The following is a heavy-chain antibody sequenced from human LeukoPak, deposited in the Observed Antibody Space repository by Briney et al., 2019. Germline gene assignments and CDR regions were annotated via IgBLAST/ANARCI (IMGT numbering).Heavy chain of an antibody. CDR2: ISTSSRTI. J-gene: IGHJ4*02. V-gene: IGHV3-48*01. CDR1: GFTFSSYT. CDR3: ARGRRDYSNYEGTLEY. D-gene: IGHD4-11*01. Sequence: PGGSLRLSCAASGFTFSSYTMDWLRQAPGKGLEWVAYISTSSRTIYYADSVKGRFTISRDDAKNSLSLHMDSLRAEDTAVYYCARGRRDYSNYEGTLEYWGQGTLVTVSS.